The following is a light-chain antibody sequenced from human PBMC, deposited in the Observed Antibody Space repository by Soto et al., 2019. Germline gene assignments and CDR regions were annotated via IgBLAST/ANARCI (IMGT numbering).Light chain of an antibody. Sequence: QSVLTQPASVSGPPGQSITISCTGTSSDVGGYNYVSWYQQHPGKAPKLMIYDVSNRPSGVSNRFSGSKSGNTASLTISGLQAEDEADYYCSSYTSSITLDVFGTGTKVTVL. V-gene: IGLV2-14*01. CDR1: SSDVGGYNY. CDR3: SSYTSSITLDV. J-gene: IGLJ1*01. CDR2: DVS.